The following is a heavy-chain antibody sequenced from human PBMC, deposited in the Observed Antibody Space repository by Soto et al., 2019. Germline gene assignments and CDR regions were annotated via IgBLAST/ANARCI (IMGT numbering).Heavy chain of an antibody. CDR3: ARDWREMTTRIPCQDY. D-gene: IGHD4-17*01. V-gene: IGHV3-48*03. CDR1: GFTFSSFE. Sequence: GGSLRLSCAASGFTFSSFEMNWVRQAPGKGLEWLSYISGSGDTIYYADSVKGRFTISRDNAKNSLYLQMSSLRAEDTAVYYCARDWREMTTRIPCQDYWGQGTLVTVSS. CDR2: ISGSGDTI. J-gene: IGHJ4*02.